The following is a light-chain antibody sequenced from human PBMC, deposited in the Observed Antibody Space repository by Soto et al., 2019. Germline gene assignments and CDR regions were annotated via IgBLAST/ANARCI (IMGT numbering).Light chain of an antibody. CDR2: GNS. Sequence: QSVLSQPPSLSGAPGQRVTMYCTGSSSNIGAGYDVHWYQQLPGTAPKLLIYGNSNRPSGVPDRFSGSKSGTSASLAITGLQAEDEADYYCQSYDSSLNAYVFGTGTKVTV. CDR1: SSNIGAGYD. V-gene: IGLV1-40*01. J-gene: IGLJ1*01. CDR3: QSYDSSLNAYV.